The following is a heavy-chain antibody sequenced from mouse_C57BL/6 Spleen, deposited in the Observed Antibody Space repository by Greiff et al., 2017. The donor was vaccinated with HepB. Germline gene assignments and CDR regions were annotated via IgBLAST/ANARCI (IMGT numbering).Heavy chain of an antibody. V-gene: IGHV1-50*01. Sequence: VQLQQPGAELVKPGASVKLSCKASGYTFTSYWMQWVKQRPGQGLEWIGEIDPSDSYTNYNQKFKGKATLTVDTSSSTAYMQLSSLTSEDSAVYYCARRSYYGPLAYWGQGTLVTVSA. CDR3: ARRSYYGPLAY. J-gene: IGHJ3*01. CDR1: GYTFTSYW. CDR2: IDPSDSYT. D-gene: IGHD1-1*01.